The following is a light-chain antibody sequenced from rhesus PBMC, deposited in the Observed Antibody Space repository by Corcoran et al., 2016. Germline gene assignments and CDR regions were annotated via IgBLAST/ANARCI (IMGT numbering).Light chain of an antibody. J-gene: IGKJ4*01. CDR1: QGISSY. V-gene: IGKV1-25*01. CDR2: KAS. CDR3: HQPNRYPLT. Sequence: DIQMTQSPPSLSASVGDTVSIKCRARQGISSYLAGHEQETGKAPMLLIYKASTLQSGDPSRFSGSGSGIDFTLTLSSLQPYDFASFYFHQPNRYPLTFGGGTKVYIK.